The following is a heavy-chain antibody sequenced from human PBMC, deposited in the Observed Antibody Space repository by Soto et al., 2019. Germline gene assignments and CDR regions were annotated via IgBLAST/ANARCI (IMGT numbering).Heavy chain of an antibody. D-gene: IGHD3-9*01. CDR1: GFTFSNYA. CDR3: AKEGGEMTGGMDV. Sequence: QVPLVESGGGVVQPGRSLRLSCAASGFTFSNYAMHWVRQAPGKGLEWVAVISYDGSHKYYADSVKGRFTISRDNSKNTLYVQMNSLRAEDTAVYYCAKEGGEMTGGMDVWGQGTTVTVSS. V-gene: IGHV3-30*18. J-gene: IGHJ6*02. CDR2: ISYDGSHK.